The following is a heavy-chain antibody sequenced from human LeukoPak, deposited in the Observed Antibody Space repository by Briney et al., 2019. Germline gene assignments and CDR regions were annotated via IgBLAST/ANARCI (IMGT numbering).Heavy chain of an antibody. CDR3: ASATIICGSYRSWLDP. V-gene: IGHV1-24*01. CDR1: GTTLTRLS. D-gene: IGHD3-16*02. CDR2: RDPEYGET. Sequence: ASVKVSCKVIGTTLTRLSIHWVRQAPGKGLEWMGGRDPEYGETIYAQDFQGRITMTQDTSTDTAFLELNRLTSEDTALYYCASATIICGSYRSWLDPWGQGSLVTVSS. J-gene: IGHJ5*02.